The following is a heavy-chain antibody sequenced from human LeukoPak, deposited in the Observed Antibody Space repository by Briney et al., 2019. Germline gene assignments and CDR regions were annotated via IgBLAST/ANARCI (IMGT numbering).Heavy chain of an antibody. V-gene: IGHV4-39*01. CDR2: IYYSGST. Sequence: SETLSLTCTVSGGSISSSSYYWGWIRQPPGKGLEWIGSIYYSGSTYYNPSLKSRVTISVDTSKNQFSLKLSSVTAADTAVYYCARQYSGSSDYWGQGTLVTVSS. D-gene: IGHD1-26*01. CDR3: ARQYSGSSDY. CDR1: GGSISSSSYY. J-gene: IGHJ4*02.